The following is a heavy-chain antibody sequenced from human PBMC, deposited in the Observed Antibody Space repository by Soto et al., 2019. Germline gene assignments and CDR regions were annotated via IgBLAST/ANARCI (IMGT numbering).Heavy chain of an antibody. CDR1: GFTFSNYA. J-gene: IGHJ6*02. D-gene: IGHD2-15*01. CDR2: ISYDGNNK. CDR3: ARAGCDGGTCYTLVGLRYGMDV. Sequence: QVQLVESGGGVVQPGRSLRLSCAASGFTFSNYAMYWVRQAPGKGLEWVAVISYDGNNKYYADSVKGRFTISRDNSKNTLYLQRNSLRSEDTAVYYCARAGCDGGTCYTLVGLRYGMDVWVQGTTVTVSS. V-gene: IGHV3-30-3*01.